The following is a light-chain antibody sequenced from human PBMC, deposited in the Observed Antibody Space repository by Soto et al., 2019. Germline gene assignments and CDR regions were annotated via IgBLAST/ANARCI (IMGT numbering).Light chain of an antibody. CDR2: DAS. Sequence: EVVMTQSPATLSVSPGERATLSCRASESVSRNLAWYQQKPGQAPRLLIYDASTRATGIPDRFSGGGSGTDFTLTISILEPEDFAVYYCQQYGSSPITFGQGTRLEIK. CDR3: QQYGSSPIT. V-gene: IGKV3-20*01. J-gene: IGKJ5*01. CDR1: ESVSRN.